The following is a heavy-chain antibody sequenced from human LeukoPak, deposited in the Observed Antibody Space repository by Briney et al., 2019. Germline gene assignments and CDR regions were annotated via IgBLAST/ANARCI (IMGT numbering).Heavy chain of an antibody. Sequence: GGSLRLSCAASGFTFSGYWMSWVRQAPGEGLEWVANIKQDGSEKYYVDSVKGRFTISRDNAKTSLYLQMNSLRAEDTAVYYCAREPWGYSGSSDHWGQGTLVTVSS. D-gene: IGHD5-12*01. CDR2: IKQDGSEK. J-gene: IGHJ5*02. CDR1: GFTFSGYW. V-gene: IGHV3-7*03. CDR3: AREPWGYSGSSDH.